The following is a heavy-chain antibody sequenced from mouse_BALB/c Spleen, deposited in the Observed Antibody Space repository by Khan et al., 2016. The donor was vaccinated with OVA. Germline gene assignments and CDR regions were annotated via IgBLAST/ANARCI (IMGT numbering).Heavy chain of an antibody. V-gene: IGHV9-1*02. CDR3: ARPPYFSYVMVY. CDR1: GYSFTHYG. Sequence: QIQLVQSGPELKKPGETVKISCKASGYSFTHYGMNWVKQAPGKGLKWMGWINTYTGEPTYVEDFKGRFAFSLETSASTAYLQINNLKNEDMATYFCARPPYFSYVMVYWGQGTSVTVSS. D-gene: IGHD2-10*01. CDR2: INTYTGEP. J-gene: IGHJ4*01.